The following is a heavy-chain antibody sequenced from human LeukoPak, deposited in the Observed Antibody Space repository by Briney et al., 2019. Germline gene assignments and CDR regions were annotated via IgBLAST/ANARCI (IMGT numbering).Heavy chain of an antibody. J-gene: IGHJ4*02. CDR2: FAPEDGES. D-gene: IGHD1-26*01. V-gene: IGHV1-24*01. Sequence: ASVKVSCKVSGYTFTDLAMFWVRQPPGKGLEWMGSFAPEDGESIYASQVQGRLTVTEDTSTDTVYMELNSLRSEDTATYYCATHIERGGDVRIVGARPLNSWGQGTLVTVSS. CDR1: GYTFTDLA. CDR3: ATHIERGGDVRIVGARPLNS.